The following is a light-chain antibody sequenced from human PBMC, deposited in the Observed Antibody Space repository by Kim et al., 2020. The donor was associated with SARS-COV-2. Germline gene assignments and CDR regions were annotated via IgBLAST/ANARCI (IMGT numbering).Light chain of an antibody. Sequence: GQSITNSGSGTSGAVGGYNHVSWYHQPPGTAPKLMIYEVTTRPSGISNRFSGSKSGNTASLTISGLQAEDEGDYYCSSYRTSKTWVFGGGTQLTVL. CDR3: SSYRTSKTWV. CDR2: EVT. V-gene: IGLV2-14*01. J-gene: IGLJ3*02. CDR1: SGAVGGYNH.